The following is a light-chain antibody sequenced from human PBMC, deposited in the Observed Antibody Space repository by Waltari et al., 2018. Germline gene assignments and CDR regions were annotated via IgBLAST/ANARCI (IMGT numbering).Light chain of an antibody. CDR2: WAS. CDR1: QSDLYSTNNKNY. Sequence: DIVMTQSPDSLAVSLGERATINCKSSQSDLYSTNNKNYLAWYQQKPGQPPKLLIYWASTRQSGVPDRFSGSGSGTDFTLPISSLQAEDVAVYYCQQYYSTPRTFGQGTKVEIK. J-gene: IGKJ1*01. V-gene: IGKV4-1*01. CDR3: QQYYSTPRT.